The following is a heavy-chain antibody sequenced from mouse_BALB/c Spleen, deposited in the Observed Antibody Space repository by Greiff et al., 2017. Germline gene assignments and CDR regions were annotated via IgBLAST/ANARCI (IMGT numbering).Heavy chain of an antibody. CDR3: ARGTTMITPDY. J-gene: IGHJ2*01. V-gene: IGHV5-6-5*01. D-gene: IGHD2-4*01. Sequence: DVHLVESGGGLVKPGGSLKLSCAASGFTFSSYAMSWVRQTPEKRLEWVASISSGGSTYYPDSVKGRFTISRDNARNILYLQMSSLRSEDTAMYYCARGTTMITPDYWGQGTTLTVSS. CDR2: ISSGGST. CDR1: GFTFSSYA.